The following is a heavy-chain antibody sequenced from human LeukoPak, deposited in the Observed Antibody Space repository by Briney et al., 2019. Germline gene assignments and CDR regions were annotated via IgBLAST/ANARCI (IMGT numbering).Heavy chain of an antibody. Sequence: PGRSLRLSCAASGFTFSSYGMHWVRQAPGKGLEWVAVISYDGSNKYYADSVKGRFTISRDNSKNTLYLQMNSPRAEDTAVYYCAKEGANIVVVPAAIQPSLKGSYYYYGMDVWGQGTTVTVSS. CDR2: ISYDGSNK. J-gene: IGHJ6*02. CDR1: GFTFSSYG. CDR3: AKEGANIVVVPAAIQPSLKGSYYYYGMDV. D-gene: IGHD2-2*01. V-gene: IGHV3-30*18.